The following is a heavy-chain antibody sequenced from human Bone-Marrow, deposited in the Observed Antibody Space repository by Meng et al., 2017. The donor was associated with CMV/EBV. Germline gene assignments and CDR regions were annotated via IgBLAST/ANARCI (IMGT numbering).Heavy chain of an antibody. Sequence: GESLKISCAASGFTFDDYGMNWVRQVPGKGLEWVSGINWNGISTDYADSMKGRFTISRDNAKNSLYLQMNSLRAEDTALYYCARDRMSAAISDAFAIWGQGKMVNVAS. CDR3: ARDRMSAAISDAFAI. CDR1: GFTFDDYG. V-gene: IGHV3-20*04. D-gene: IGHD2-2*02. CDR2: INWNGIST. J-gene: IGHJ3*02.